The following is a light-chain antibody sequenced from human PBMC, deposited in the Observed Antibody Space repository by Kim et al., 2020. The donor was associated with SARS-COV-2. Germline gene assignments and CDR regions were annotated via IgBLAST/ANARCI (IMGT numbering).Light chain of an antibody. CDR1: QGITTY. J-gene: IGKJ4*01. CDR2: GAS. Sequence: DIQLTQSPSFLSAPVGDRVTITCRASQGITTYLAWYQQKPGKAPNLLIYGASTLQSGVPSRFSGSGSGTEFTLTISSLQPEDFATYYCQQLNSFPLTFGGGTKVDIK. CDR3: QQLNSFPLT. V-gene: IGKV1-9*01.